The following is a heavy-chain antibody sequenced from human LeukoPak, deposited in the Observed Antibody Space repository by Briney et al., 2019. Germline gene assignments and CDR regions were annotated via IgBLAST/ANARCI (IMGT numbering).Heavy chain of an antibody. CDR2: IWYDGSNK. J-gene: IGHJ4*02. V-gene: IGHV3-33*01. CDR1: GFNFSSYG. Sequence: GSLRLSCAASGFNFSSYGLHLVRQGPGKGLEGVAVIWYDGSNKYYADSVKGRFTISRDNSKNTLYLQMNSLRAEDTAVYYCARPHYYDGSGYYDYWGQGTLVTVSS. CDR3: ARPHYYDGSGYYDY. D-gene: IGHD3-22*01.